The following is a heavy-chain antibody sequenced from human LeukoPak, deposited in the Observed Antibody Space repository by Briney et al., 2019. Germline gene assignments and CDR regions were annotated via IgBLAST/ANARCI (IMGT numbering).Heavy chain of an antibody. CDR2: ISGSGGST. CDR1: GFTSSSSA. J-gene: IGHJ4*02. Sequence: PGGSLRLSSAASGFTSSSSAMSWVRQARGKGLDWVSAISGSGGSTYYADSVKGRFTISRANSKNPLYLQMNCLRAEVTALSYCASRPYELWSDLFRGSPDDYWGQGTLVTVSS. D-gene: IGHD3-3*01. V-gene: IGHV3-23*01. CDR3: ASRPYELWSDLFRGSPDDY.